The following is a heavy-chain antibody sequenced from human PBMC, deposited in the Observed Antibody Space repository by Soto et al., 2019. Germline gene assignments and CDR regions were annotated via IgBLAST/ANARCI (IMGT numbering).Heavy chain of an antibody. Sequence: QVQLVQSGAEVKKPGASVKVSCKASGYTFTSYGIIWVRQAPGQGLEWMGWISAYNGNTNYAQKVQGRVTMTTDTSTSTAYMELRSLRSDDTALYYWARDIVVVVAATRIGWFDPWGQGTLVTVSS. D-gene: IGHD2-15*01. CDR3: ARDIVVVVAATRIGWFDP. CDR2: ISAYNGNT. J-gene: IGHJ5*02. V-gene: IGHV1-18*01. CDR1: GYTFTSYG.